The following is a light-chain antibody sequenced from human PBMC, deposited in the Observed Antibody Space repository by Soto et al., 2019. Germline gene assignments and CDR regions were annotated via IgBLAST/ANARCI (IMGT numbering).Light chain of an antibody. Sequence: EILLTQSPATLSLSPGKRATLSCKASQSVGSSYLAWYQQKPGQAPRLLIYGASSRATGIPDRFSGSGSGTDFTLTISRLEPEDFAVYYCQQYGSSPLTFGGGTKVDIK. CDR3: QQYGSSPLT. CDR1: QSVGSSY. J-gene: IGKJ4*01. CDR2: GAS. V-gene: IGKV3-20*01.